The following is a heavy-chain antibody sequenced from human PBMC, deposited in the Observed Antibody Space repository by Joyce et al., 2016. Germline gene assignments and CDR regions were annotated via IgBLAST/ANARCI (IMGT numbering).Heavy chain of an antibody. CDR1: GLSFSHGS. J-gene: IGHJ5*02. D-gene: IGHD4-17*01. Sequence: QLQLVESGGGVGQPGRSLTLSCAASGLSFSHGSMVWIRQAPGKGLEWAAVISSDGSNKYCADSAKGRFSISRDNSKNTLNLQMTGLRSDDTGVYYCARGTTVTRMGNWFDPWGQGTLVTVSS. V-gene: IGHV3-30-3*01. CDR2: ISSDGSNK. CDR3: ARGTTVTRMGNWFDP.